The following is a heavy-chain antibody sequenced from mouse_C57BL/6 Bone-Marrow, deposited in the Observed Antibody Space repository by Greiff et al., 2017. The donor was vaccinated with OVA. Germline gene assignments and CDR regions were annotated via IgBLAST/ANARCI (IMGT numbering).Heavy chain of an antibody. V-gene: IGHV1-81*01. CDR1: GYTFTSYG. Sequence: QVQLQQSGAELARPGASVKLSCKASGYTFTSYGISWVKQRTGQGLEWIGEIYPRSGNTYYNEKFKGKATLTADKSSSPAYMELRSLTSEDSAVDFCARYDYYGSGAMDYWGQGTSVTVSS. J-gene: IGHJ4*01. D-gene: IGHD1-1*01. CDR3: ARYDYYGSGAMDY. CDR2: IYPRSGNT.